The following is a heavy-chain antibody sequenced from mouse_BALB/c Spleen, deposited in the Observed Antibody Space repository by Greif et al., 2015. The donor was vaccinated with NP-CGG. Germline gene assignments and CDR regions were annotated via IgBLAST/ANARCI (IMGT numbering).Heavy chain of an antibody. D-gene: IGHD1-1*01. J-gene: IGHJ4*01. V-gene: IGHV5-9-1*01. CDR1: GFTFSSYA. CDR2: ISSGGSYT. Sequence: EVKLVESGGGLVKPGGSLKLSCAASGFTFSSYAMSWVRQTPEKRLEWIATISSGGSYTYYPDSVKGRFTISRDNAKNTLYLQMSSLKAEDTAMYYCARARSHYYAKDDGGQGTSVTVSS. CDR3: ARARSHYYAKDD.